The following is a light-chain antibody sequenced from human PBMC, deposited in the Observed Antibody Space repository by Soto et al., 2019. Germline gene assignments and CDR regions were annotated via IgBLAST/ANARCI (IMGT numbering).Light chain of an antibody. CDR3: SSYTSSSIDYV. CDR1: SSDVGGYNY. CDR2: EVS. V-gene: IGLV2-14*01. J-gene: IGLJ1*01. Sequence: QSALTQPASVSGFPGQSITISCTGTSSDVGGYNYVSWYQQHPGKAPKLMIYEVSNRPSGVSNRFSGSKSGNTASLTISELQAEDEADYYCSSYTSSSIDYVFGTGTKVTVL.